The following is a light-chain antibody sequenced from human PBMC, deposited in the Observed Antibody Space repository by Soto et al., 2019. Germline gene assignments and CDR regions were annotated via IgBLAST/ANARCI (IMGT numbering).Light chain of an antibody. CDR1: SSDVGSYNL. V-gene: IGLV2-14*02. Sequence: QSALTQPASVSGSPGQSITISCTGTSSDVGSYNLVSWYQQHPGKAPKLMIYEGSKRPSGVPDRFSGSKSGNTASLTISRLQAEDEAEYYCSSFAGSYGLFGGGTKLTVL. CDR3: SSFAGSYGL. J-gene: IGLJ2*01. CDR2: EGS.